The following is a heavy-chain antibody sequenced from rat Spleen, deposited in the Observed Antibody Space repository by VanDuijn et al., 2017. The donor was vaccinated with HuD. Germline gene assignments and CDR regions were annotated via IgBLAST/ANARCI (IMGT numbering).Heavy chain of an antibody. J-gene: IGHJ4*01. Sequence: EVQLQESGPGLVKPSQSLSLTCSVTGHSITNGYRWNWIRKFPGKSLEWMGYINSAGSTKYNPSLKSRISITRDTSKNQFFLQVNSVTTEDTATYYCAIFMYSTDFYNPYILDAWGRGTSVTVSS. CDR3: AIFMYSTDFYNPYILDA. CDR2: INSAGST. D-gene: IGHD1-6*01. V-gene: IGHV3-3*01. CDR1: GHSITNGYR.